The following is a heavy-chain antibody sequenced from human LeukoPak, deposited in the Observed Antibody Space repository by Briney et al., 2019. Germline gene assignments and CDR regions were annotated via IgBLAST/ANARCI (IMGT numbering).Heavy chain of an antibody. CDR2: ISYDGSNK. CDR1: GFTFSSYA. V-gene: IGHV3-30-3*01. Sequence: GGSLRLSCAASGFTFSSYATHWVRQAPGKGLEWVAVISYDGSNKYYADSVKGRFTISRDNSKNTLYLQMNSLRAEDTAVYYCARDPNTYCSSTSCYGSFDYWGQGTLVTVSS. CDR3: ARDPNTYCSSTSCYGSFDY. D-gene: IGHD2-2*01. J-gene: IGHJ4*02.